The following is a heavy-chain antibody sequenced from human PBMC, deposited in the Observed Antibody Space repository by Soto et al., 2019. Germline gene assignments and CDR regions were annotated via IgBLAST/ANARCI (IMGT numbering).Heavy chain of an antibody. J-gene: IGHJ6*02. CDR3: VRYLTGGGLHGQPYYSDLED. CDR2: IYYSGST. Sequence: SETLSLTCTLSGGSISSGGYYWSWIRQHPGKGLEWIGYIYYSGSTYFNPSLKSRVTISVDTSKNQFSVKLSSVTAADTAGYYCVRYLTGGGLHGQPYYSDLEDWGQGTTVTVSS. V-gene: IGHV4-31*03. D-gene: IGHD2-8*02. CDR1: GGSISSGGYY.